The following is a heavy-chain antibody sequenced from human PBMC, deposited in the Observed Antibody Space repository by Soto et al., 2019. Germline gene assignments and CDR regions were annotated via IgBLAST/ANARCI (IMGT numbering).Heavy chain of an antibody. CDR2: ISSSGGTI. V-gene: IGHV3-48*03. Sequence: PGGSLRLSCAASGFTFSNYELTWVRQAPGKGLEWVSYISSSGGTIYYADSLKGRFTISRDNAKNSLYLQINSLRAEDTAVYYCARGGKSLDYWGQGTLVTVSS. J-gene: IGHJ4*02. CDR3: ARGGKSLDY. D-gene: IGHD6-13*01. CDR1: GFTFSNYE.